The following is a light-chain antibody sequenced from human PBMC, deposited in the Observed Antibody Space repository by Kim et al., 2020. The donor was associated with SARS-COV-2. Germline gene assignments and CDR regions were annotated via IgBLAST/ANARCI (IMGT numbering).Light chain of an antibody. V-gene: IGLV3-27*01. Sequence: SYELTQPSSVSVSPGHTARITCSGDVLAKRYARWFQQKPGQAPVLVIYKDTERPSGIPERFSGSTSGTTVTLTISGAQVEDEADYYCCSAADNNKKVFGGGTQLTVL. CDR2: KDT. CDR1: VLAKRY. CDR3: CSAADNNKKV. J-gene: IGLJ3*02.